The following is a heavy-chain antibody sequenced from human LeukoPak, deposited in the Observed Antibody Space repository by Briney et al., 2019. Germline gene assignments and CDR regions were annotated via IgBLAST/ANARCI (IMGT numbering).Heavy chain of an antibody. J-gene: IGHJ4*01. CDR2: ISWNSGSI. V-gene: IGHV3-9*01. CDR3: AKDMGMGIGSSLSIFDY. Sequence: GRSLRLSCAASGFTFDDYAMHWVRQAPGKGLEWVSGISWNSGSIGYADSVKGRFTISRDNAKNSLYLQMNSLRAEDTALYYCAKDMGMGIGSSLSIFDYLGQGNLGTVSS. D-gene: IGHD6-13*01. CDR1: GFTFDDYA.